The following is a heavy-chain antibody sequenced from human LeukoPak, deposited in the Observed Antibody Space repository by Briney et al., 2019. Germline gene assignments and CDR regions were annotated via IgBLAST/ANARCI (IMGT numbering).Heavy chain of an antibody. Sequence: SETLSLTCTVSGGSISSNNYYWGWIRQSPGKGLESIGSIYYSGTTYYNPSLKSRVTISVDTSKNQFSLRLTSVTAADTAVYYCARHGRDCNGGGCYWFGPWGQGTLVTVSS. CDR3: ARHGRDCNGGGCYWFGP. CDR2: IYYSGTT. V-gene: IGHV4-39*01. D-gene: IGHD2-15*01. J-gene: IGHJ5*02. CDR1: GGSISSNNYY.